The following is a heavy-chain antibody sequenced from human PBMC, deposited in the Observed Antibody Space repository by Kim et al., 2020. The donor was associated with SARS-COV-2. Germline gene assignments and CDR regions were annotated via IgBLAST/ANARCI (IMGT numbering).Heavy chain of an antibody. CDR3: ARSEGRGSWHQFDY. V-gene: IGHV4-59*01. J-gene: IGHJ4*02. D-gene: IGHD6-13*01. Sequence: SETLSLTCTVSSDSISSYYCSWIRQLPGKGLEWIGYIYYSGTTNYNPSLNSRVTISWDTSKNQFSLELTYVTDADTAVSYCARSEGRGSWHQFDYWGQGILVTVSS. CDR1: SDSISSYY. CDR2: IYYSGTT.